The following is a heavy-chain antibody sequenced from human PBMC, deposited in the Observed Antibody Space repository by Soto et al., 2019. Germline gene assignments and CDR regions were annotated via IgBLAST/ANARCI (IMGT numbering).Heavy chain of an antibody. CDR2: IYHSGST. V-gene: IGHV4-59*12. Sequence: QVQLQESGPGLVKPSETLSLTCSVSGDSISDYYWSWIRQPPGKGLEWIGYIYHSGSTYYNPSLKSRVTISVDTSKKQFSLKLRSLTAADTAVYFCARATRSVMHVWGQGTTVTVSS. CDR3: ARATRSVMHV. J-gene: IGHJ6*02. CDR1: GDSISDYY.